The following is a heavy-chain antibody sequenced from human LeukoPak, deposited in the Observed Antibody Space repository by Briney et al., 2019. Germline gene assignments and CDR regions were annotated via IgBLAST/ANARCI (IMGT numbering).Heavy chain of an antibody. V-gene: IGHV3-23*01. J-gene: IGHJ3*02. D-gene: IGHD3-9*01. CDR1: GFTFSSYA. CDR3: AKIFSEGGYHAFDI. CDR2: ISGSGGRT. Sequence: GGSLRLSCAASGFTFSSYAMSWVRQAPGKGLEWVSTISGSGGRTYYADSVKGRFTISRDNSKNTLYPQMNSLRAEDTAVYYCAKIFSEGGYHAFDIWGQGTMVTVSS.